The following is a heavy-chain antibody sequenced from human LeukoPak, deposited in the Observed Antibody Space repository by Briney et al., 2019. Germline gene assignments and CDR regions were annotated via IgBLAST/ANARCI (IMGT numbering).Heavy chain of an antibody. V-gene: IGHV3-30*03. J-gene: IGHJ4*02. D-gene: IGHD3-3*01. CDR2: ISYDGSNK. CDR1: GFTFSSYG. Sequence: GRSLRLSCAASGFTFSSYGMHWVRQAPGKGLEWVAVISYDGSNKYHADSVKGRFTISRDNAKNSLYLQMNSLRAEDTAVYYCARDQDYDFNFDYWGQGTLVTVSS. CDR3: ARDQDYDFNFDY.